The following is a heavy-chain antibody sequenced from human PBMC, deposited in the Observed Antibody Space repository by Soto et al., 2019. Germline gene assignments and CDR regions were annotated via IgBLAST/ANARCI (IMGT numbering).Heavy chain of an antibody. Sequence: EVQLVESGGGLVKPGGSLRLSCAASGFTFSSYSMNWVRQAPGKGLEWVSSISSSSSYIYYADSVKGRFTISRDNAKNSLYLQMTSLRAEDTAVYYCARHEIAKEFDYWGQGTLVTVSS. J-gene: IGHJ4*02. D-gene: IGHD6-13*01. CDR3: ARHEIAKEFDY. CDR1: GFTFSSYS. V-gene: IGHV3-21*01. CDR2: ISSSSSYI.